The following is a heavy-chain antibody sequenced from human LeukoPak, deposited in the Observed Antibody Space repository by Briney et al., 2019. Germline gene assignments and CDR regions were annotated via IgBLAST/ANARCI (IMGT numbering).Heavy chain of an antibody. Sequence: PGGSLRLSCAASGFTFNSYGMSWVRQAPGKGLEWVSALSGSGGSTYYADSVKGRFTISRDNSKNTLYLQMNSLRAEDTAVYYCAKTFLGSSSWWSPWGQGTLVTVSS. CDR2: LSGSGGST. D-gene: IGHD6-13*01. CDR3: AKTFLGSSSWWSP. V-gene: IGHV3-23*01. J-gene: IGHJ5*02. CDR1: GFTFNSYG.